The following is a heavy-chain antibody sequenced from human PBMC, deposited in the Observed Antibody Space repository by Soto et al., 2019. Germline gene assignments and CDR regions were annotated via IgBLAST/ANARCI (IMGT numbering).Heavy chain of an antibody. Sequence: GASVKVSCKASGYSFTSLDINWVRQTTGQGLEWMGWMQPSSGRTGYAQKFQGRVTMTRDTSINTAYMELSSLTSDDTAFYYCARGVTAGVDYWGQGTLVTVSS. V-gene: IGHV1-8*01. D-gene: IGHD1-26*01. CDR3: ARGVTAGVDY. CDR1: GYSFTSLD. CDR2: MQPSSGRT. J-gene: IGHJ4*02.